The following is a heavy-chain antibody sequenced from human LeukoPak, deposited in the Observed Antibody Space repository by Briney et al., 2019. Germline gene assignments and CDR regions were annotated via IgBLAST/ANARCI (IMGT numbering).Heavy chain of an antibody. CDR2: IYHSGST. J-gene: IGHJ4*02. D-gene: IGHD3-10*01. CDR3: AINLWFGELPTY. Sequence: PSETLSLTCAVSGYSISSGYYWGWIRQPPGKGLEWIGRIYHSGSTYSNPSLKSRVTISVDTSKNQFSLKLSSVTAADTAVYYCAINLWFGELPTYWGQGTLVTVSS. V-gene: IGHV4-38-2*01. CDR1: GYSISSGYY.